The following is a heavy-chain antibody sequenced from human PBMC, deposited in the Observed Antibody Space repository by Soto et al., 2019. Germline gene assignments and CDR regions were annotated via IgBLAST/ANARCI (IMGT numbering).Heavy chain of an antibody. Sequence: SGPTLVKPTPTLTLTCTFSGFSLSTSAVGVGWIRQPPGKALEWLALIYWDDDKRYSPSLKSRLTITKDTSKNLVVLTMTNMDPVDTATYYCAHSSGPGDYVEDDAFDIWGQGTMVTVSS. V-gene: IGHV2-5*02. CDR2: IYWDDDK. CDR1: GFSLSTSAVG. CDR3: AHSSGPGDYVEDDAFDI. J-gene: IGHJ3*02. D-gene: IGHD4-17*01.